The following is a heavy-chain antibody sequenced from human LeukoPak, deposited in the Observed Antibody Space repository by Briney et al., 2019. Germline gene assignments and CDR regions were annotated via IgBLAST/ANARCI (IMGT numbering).Heavy chain of an antibody. CDR1: GCTFTDYY. CDR3: ARVGTIFGNFYFDS. D-gene: IGHD3-3*01. V-gene: IGHV1-2*02. J-gene: IGHJ4*02. CDR2: INPSSGGT. Sequence: ASVKVSCKASGCTFTDYYMHWVQQAPGQGLEWMGWINPSSGGTNYAQNFQGRVTMTRDTSISTAYMELSRLRSDDTAVYYCARVGTIFGNFYFDSWGQGTLVSVSS.